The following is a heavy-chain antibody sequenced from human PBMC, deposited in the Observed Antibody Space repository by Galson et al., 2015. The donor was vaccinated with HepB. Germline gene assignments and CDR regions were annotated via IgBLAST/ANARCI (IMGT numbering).Heavy chain of an antibody. CDR3: AREDATITAAALEY. J-gene: IGHJ4*02. CDR2: WKDGSNK. Sequence: WKDGSNKHYADSPKGRFRLSRDNTKNTLFLEADSLRAEDTAVYYCAREDATITAAALEYWGQGVLVTVSS. V-gene: IGHV3-33*02. D-gene: IGHD6-25*01.